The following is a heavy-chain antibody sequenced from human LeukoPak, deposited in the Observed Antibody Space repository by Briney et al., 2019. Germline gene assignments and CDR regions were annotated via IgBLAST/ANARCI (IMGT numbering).Heavy chain of an antibody. J-gene: IGHJ4*02. Sequence: GGSLRLSCAASGFTFSIYSMNWVRQAPGKGREWVSSISSSSGYIYYADSVKGRFTISRDNAKTSLYLQMNSLRAEDTPGYYCAIEYYYGSGSYPLGYWGQGTLVTVSS. CDR1: GFTFSIYS. V-gene: IGHV3-21*01. CDR3: AIEYYYGSGSYPLGY. D-gene: IGHD3-10*01. CDR2: ISSSSGYI.